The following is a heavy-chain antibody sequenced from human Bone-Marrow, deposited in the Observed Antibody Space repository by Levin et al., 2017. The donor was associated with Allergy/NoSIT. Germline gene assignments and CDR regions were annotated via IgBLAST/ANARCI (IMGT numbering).Heavy chain of an antibody. CDR1: GGSFSGYY. J-gene: IGHJ5*02. Sequence: PSETLSLTCAVYGGSFSGYYWSWIRQPPGKGLEWIGEINHSGSTNYNPSLKSRVTISVDTSKNQFSLKLSSVTAADTAVYYCARGPTPRSKAKSIFGVAPASGWFDPWGQGTLVTVSS. V-gene: IGHV4-34*01. CDR3: ARGPTPRSKAKSIFGVAPASGWFDP. D-gene: IGHD3-3*01. CDR2: INHSGST.